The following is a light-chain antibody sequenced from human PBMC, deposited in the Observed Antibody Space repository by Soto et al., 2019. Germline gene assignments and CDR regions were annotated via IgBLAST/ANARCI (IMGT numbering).Light chain of an antibody. V-gene: IGLV2-8*01. CDR3: SSYAGSNIFMV. J-gene: IGLJ2*01. CDR1: SSDVGGYNY. CDR2: EVS. Sequence: QSVLTQPPSASGSPGQSVTISCTGTSSDVGGYNYVSWYQQHPGKAPKLMIYEVSKRPSGVPDRFSGSKSGNTASLTVSGLQAEDEADYYCSSYAGSNIFMVFGGGTQLTVL.